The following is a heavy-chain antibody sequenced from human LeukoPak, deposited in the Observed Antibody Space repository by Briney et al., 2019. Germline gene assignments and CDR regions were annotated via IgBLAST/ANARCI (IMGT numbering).Heavy chain of an antibody. CDR1: GGTFSSYA. CDR3: ARVITGYQYFDY. J-gene: IGHJ4*02. V-gene: IGHV1-69*06. CDR2: IIPMFGTA. D-gene: IGHD3-9*01. Sequence: GASVKVSCKASGGTFSSYAISWVRQAPGQGLEWMGGIIPMFGTANYAQKFQGRVTITADKSTSTAYMELSSLRSEDTAVYYCARVITGYQYFDYWGRGTLVTVSS.